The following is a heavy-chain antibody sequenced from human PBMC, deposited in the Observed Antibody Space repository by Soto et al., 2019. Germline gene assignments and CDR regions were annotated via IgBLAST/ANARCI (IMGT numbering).Heavy chain of an antibody. Sequence: KPSETLSLTCTVSGDSVSSVGFHWAWLRRPPGEGLEWIGYIYNGGSTYYRPSLESRMYMSLDATRNHYSLRLTSVTAADTAVYFCARAPVGLDTISYFDYWGQGKLVTVSS. J-gene: IGHJ4*02. D-gene: IGHD3-3*01. CDR1: GDSVSSVGFH. CDR3: ARAPVGLDTISYFDY. CDR2: IYNGGST. V-gene: IGHV4-30-4*01.